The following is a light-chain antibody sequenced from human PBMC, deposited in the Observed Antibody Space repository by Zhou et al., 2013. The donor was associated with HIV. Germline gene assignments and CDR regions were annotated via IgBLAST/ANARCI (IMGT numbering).Light chain of an antibody. V-gene: IGKV1-39*01. J-gene: IGKJ1*01. Sequence: DIQMTQSPSSLSAPVGDRVTITCRASQGISNYLAWYQRKPGKVPKLLIYKASSLESGVPSRFSGSGSGTEFSLTISSLQPDDFATYYCQQSYSTLWTFGQGTKVSIK. CDR1: QGISNY. CDR3: QQSYSTLWT. CDR2: KAS.